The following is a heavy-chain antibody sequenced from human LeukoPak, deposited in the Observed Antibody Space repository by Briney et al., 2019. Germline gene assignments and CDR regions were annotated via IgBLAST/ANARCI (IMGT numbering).Heavy chain of an antibody. Sequence: PGGSLRLSCAASGFTFSSYAMSWVRQAPGKGLEWVSAISGSGGSTYYADSVKGRFTISRDNSKNTLYLQMNSLRAEDTAVYYCANLYGIAAAKGMVFDIWGQGTMVTVSS. D-gene: IGHD6-13*01. CDR2: ISGSGGST. J-gene: IGHJ3*02. CDR1: GFTFSSYA. CDR3: ANLYGIAAAKGMVFDI. V-gene: IGHV3-23*01.